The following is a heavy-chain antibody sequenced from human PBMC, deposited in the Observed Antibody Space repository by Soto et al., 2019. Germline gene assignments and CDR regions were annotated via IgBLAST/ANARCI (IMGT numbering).Heavy chain of an antibody. CDR1: GFTFSSYD. Sequence: PGGSLRLSCAASGFTFSSYDMHWVRQATGKGLEWVSAIGTAGDTYYPGSVKGRFTISRENAKNSLYLQMNSLRAEDTAVYYCARGLTAAAGIIDYWGQGTLVTVSS. J-gene: IGHJ4*02. CDR2: IGTAGDT. CDR3: ARGLTAAAGIIDY. V-gene: IGHV3-13*01. D-gene: IGHD6-13*01.